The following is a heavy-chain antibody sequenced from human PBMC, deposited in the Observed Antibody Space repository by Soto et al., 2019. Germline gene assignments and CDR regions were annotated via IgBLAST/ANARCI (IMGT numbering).Heavy chain of an antibody. J-gene: IGHJ6*02. CDR1: GYTFTSYC. D-gene: IGHD4-17*01. CDR3: ARDPPIRLRWYPRYYYYGMDV. Sequence: ASVKVSCKSSGYTFTSYCISWVRQAPGQGLECMGWISAYNGNTNYAQKLQGRVTMTTDTSTSTAYMELRSLRSDDTAVYYCARDPPIRLRWYPRYYYYGMDVWGQGTTVTVSS. V-gene: IGHV1-18*01. CDR2: ISAYNGNT.